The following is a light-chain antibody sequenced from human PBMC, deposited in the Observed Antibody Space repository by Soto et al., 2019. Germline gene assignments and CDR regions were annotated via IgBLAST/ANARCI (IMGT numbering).Light chain of an antibody. CDR3: QQYYSYPAA. V-gene: IGKV1-33*01. CDR1: QDISNY. CDR2: DAS. Sequence: DIQKTQSPSSLSSPVGDRLTITCQASQDISNYLNWYQQKPGKAPKLLIYDASNLETGVPSRFSGSGSGTDFTFIISCLKSEDFASYYCQQYYSYPAAFGQGTKVDIK. J-gene: IGKJ1*01.